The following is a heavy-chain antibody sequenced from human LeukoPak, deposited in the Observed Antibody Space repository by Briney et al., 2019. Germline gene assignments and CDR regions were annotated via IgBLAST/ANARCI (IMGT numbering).Heavy chain of an antibody. Sequence: GGSLRLSCAASGFTFDDYAMHWVRQAPGKGLEWVSGISWNSGSIGYADSVKGRFTISRDNAKNSLYLQMNSLRAEDTAVYYCARVSAAGQNPDFDYWGQGTLVTVSS. J-gene: IGHJ4*02. CDR2: ISWNSGSI. CDR1: GFTFDDYA. V-gene: IGHV3-9*01. D-gene: IGHD6-13*01. CDR3: ARVSAAGQNPDFDY.